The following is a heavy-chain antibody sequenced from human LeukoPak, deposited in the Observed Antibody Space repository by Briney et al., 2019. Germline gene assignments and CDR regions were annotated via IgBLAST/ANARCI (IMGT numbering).Heavy chain of an antibody. CDR3: ARGEENFDY. Sequence: SETLSLTCTVCGGSISSGSYYWSWIRQPAGKGLEWIGRIYTSGSTNYNPSLKSRVTISVDTSKNQFSLKLSSVTAADTAVYYCARGEENFDYWGQGTLVTVSS. D-gene: IGHD1-26*01. V-gene: IGHV4-61*02. CDR2: IYTSGST. CDR1: GGSISSGSYY. J-gene: IGHJ4*02.